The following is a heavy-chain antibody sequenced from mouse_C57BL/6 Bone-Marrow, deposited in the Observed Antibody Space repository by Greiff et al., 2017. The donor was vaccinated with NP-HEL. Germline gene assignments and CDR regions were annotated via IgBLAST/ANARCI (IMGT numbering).Heavy chain of an antibody. CDR3: ARQAYYGSSYDY. J-gene: IGHJ2*01. CDR2: IDPEDGET. D-gene: IGHD1-1*01. Sequence: EVKLVESGAELVKPGASVKLSCTASGFNIKDYYMHWVKQRTEQGLEWIGRIDPEDGETKYVPKFQGKATITADTSSNTAYLQLSSLTSEDTAVYYCARQAYYGSSYDYWGQGTTLTVSS. CDR1: GFNIKDYY. V-gene: IGHV14-2*01.